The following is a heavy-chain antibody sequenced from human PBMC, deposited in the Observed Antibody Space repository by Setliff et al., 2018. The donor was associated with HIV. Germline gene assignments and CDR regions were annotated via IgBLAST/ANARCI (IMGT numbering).Heavy chain of an antibody. CDR3: ARESGICGGDCHYAFDM. V-gene: IGHV1-69*13. CDR2: IIPIFGTT. CDR1: GGTFSTHS. Sequence: SVKVSCKASGGTFSTHSISWVRQAPGQGLEWMGGIIPIFGTTNYARKFQGRVTITADDSTSTAYMDLNNLRSEDTAVYYCARESGICGGDCHYAFDMWGHGTRVTV. D-gene: IGHD2-21*02. J-gene: IGHJ3*02.